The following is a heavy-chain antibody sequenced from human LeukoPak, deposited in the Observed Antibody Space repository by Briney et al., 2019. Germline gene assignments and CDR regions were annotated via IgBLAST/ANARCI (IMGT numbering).Heavy chain of an antibody. CDR3: ARGVSYYDSSVYYENWFDP. J-gene: IGHJ5*02. CDR2: TYYRSKWYN. Sequence: SQTLSLTCAISGDSVSSNSAAWNWIRQSPSRGLEWLGRTYYRSKWYNVYAVSVKSRMTINPDTSKNQFSLQLSSVTPEDTAVYYCARGVSYYDSSVYYENWFDPWGQGTLVTVSS. D-gene: IGHD3-22*01. CDR1: GDSVSSNSAA. V-gene: IGHV6-1*01.